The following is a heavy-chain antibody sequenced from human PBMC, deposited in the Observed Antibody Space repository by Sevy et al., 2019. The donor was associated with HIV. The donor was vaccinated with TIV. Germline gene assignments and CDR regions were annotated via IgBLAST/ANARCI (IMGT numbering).Heavy chain of an antibody. V-gene: IGHV3-23*01. Sequence: GGSLRLSCAASGFTFSKYSMSWVRQPPGKGLEWFSTLSFGCGEINHADSVKGRFTISEDNSKNSLYLQMNNLRAEDTAVYYCAREGCTKPHDYWGQGTLVTVSS. CDR3: AREGCTKPHDY. J-gene: IGHJ4*02. CDR2: LSFGCGEI. CDR1: GFTFSKYS. D-gene: IGHD2-8*01.